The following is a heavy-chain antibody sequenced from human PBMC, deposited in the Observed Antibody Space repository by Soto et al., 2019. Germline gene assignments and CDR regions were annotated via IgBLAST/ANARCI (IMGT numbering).Heavy chain of an antibody. CDR1: GYTFTSYD. CDR2: MNPNSGNT. J-gene: IGHJ3*02. V-gene: IGHV1-8*01. D-gene: IGHD2-2*01. CDR3: ARGYCSSTSCYAGLSDAFDI. Sequence: ASVKVSCKASGYTFTSYDINWVRQATGQGLEWMGWMNPNSGNTGYAQKIQGRVTMTRNTSISTAYMELSSLRSEDTAVYYCARGYCSSTSCYAGLSDAFDIWGQGTMVTVSS.